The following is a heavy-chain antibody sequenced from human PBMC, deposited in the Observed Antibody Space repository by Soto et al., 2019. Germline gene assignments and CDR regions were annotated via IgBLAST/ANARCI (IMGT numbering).Heavy chain of an antibody. Sequence: QVQLVESGGGVVQPGRSLRLSCAASGFTFSSYAMHWVRQAPGKGLEWVAVISDDGTNKDYADSVKGRFTISRDKSKSTLYLQMDSLRPEDTAVYYCARDGSYYDVLTEHYFDVWGQGTLVRVSA. CDR3: ARDGSYYDVLTEHYFDV. CDR1: GFTFSSYA. CDR2: ISDDGTNK. D-gene: IGHD3-9*01. V-gene: IGHV3-30*04. J-gene: IGHJ4*02.